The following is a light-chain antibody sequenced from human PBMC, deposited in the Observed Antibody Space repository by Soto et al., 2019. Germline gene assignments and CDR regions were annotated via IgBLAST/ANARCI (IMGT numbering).Light chain of an antibody. CDR1: QGISNL. CDR3: LQHNAYPYT. Sequence: DIQMTQSPSSLSASVGDRVTITCRASQGISNLLGWFQHKPGKAPKRLIYAASSLQGGVPSRFSGSGSGTEFTLTITGLQPEDFADYYCLQHNAYPYTFGQGTKLEIK. J-gene: IGKJ2*01. V-gene: IGKV1-17*01. CDR2: AAS.